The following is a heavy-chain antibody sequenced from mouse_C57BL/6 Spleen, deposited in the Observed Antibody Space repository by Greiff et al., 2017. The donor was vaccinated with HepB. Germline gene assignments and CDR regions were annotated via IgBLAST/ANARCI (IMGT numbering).Heavy chain of an antibody. CDR3: TTWRVSYYFDY. CDR2: IDPENGDT. CDR1: GFNIKDDY. J-gene: IGHJ2*01. Sequence: VQLQQSGAELVRPGASVKLSCTASGFNIKDDYMHWVKQRPEQGLEWIGWIDPENGDTEYASKFQGKATITADTSSNTAYLQLSSLTSEDTAVYYCTTWRVSYYFDYWGQGTTLTVSS. V-gene: IGHV14-4*01.